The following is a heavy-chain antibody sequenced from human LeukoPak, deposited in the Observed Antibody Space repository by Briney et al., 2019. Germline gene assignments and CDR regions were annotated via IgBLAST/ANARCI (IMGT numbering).Heavy chain of an antibody. J-gene: IGHJ6*02. CDR2: ISSSSSYI. D-gene: IGHD2-15*01. CDR3: ARSLVVVAAKIYYYYGMDV. CDR1: GFTFSSYS. Sequence: GGSLRLSCAASGFTFSSYSMNWVRQAPGKGLEWVSSISSSSSYIYYADSVKGRFTISRDNVKNSLYLQMNSLRAEDTAVYYCARSLVVVAAKIYYYYGMDVWGQGTTVTVSS. V-gene: IGHV3-21*01.